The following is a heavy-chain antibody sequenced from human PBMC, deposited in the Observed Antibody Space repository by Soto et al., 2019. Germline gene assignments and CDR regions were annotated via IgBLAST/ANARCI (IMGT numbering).Heavy chain of an antibody. CDR1: GGSISSGDYY. CDR3: ARAAPVVTDV. Sequence: QVQLQESGPGLVKPSQTLSLTCTVSGGSISSGDYYWSWIRQPPGKGLEWIGYVYYSGSTYYNPSLQSRVTISGDTSKHQFALKLSSVTPADTAVYYCARAAPVVTDVWGQGDTVTVS. D-gene: IGHD2-21*02. V-gene: IGHV4-30-4*01. CDR2: VYYSGST. J-gene: IGHJ6*02.